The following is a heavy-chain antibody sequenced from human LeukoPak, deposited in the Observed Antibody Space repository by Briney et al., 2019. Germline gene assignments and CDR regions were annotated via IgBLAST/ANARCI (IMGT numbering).Heavy chain of an antibody. D-gene: IGHD3-22*01. V-gene: IGHV3-49*04. Sequence: GGSLRLSCTTSGLTFGDNAMSWVRQAPGKGLEWVGFIRNKGNGGTTEYAASVKGRFTISRDDSESITYLQMNSLRTEDTAVYYCTTGSYHESSGYRFDYWGQGALVTVSS. J-gene: IGHJ4*02. CDR2: IRNKGNGGTT. CDR3: TTGSYHESSGYRFDY. CDR1: GLTFGDNA.